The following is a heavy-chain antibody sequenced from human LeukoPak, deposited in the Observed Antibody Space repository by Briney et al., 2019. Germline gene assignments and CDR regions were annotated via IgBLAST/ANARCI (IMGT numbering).Heavy chain of an antibody. CDR2: INPSGGST. CDR3: ARDGGHGDYDY. J-gene: IGHJ4*02. Sequence: ASVKVSCKASGYTFTSYYMHWVRQAPGQGLEWMGIINPSGGSTSYAQKFTGRVTITRDTSTSTVSMELSSLRSEDTAVYYRARDGGHGDYDYWGQGTLVTVSS. V-gene: IGHV1-46*01. D-gene: IGHD4-17*01. CDR1: GYTFTSYY.